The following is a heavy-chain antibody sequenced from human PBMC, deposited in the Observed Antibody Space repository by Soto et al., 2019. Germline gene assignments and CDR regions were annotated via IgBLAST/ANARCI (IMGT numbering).Heavy chain of an antibody. D-gene: IGHD6-25*01. J-gene: IGHJ6*03. Sequence: SVKVSCKASGGTFSSYTISWVRQAPGQGLEWMGRIIPILGIANYAQKFQGRVTITADKSTSTAYMELSSLRSEDTAVYYCARLRLKGYYYMDVWGKGTTVTVSS. CDR3: ARLRLKGYYYMDV. CDR2: IIPILGIA. CDR1: GGTFSSYT. V-gene: IGHV1-69*02.